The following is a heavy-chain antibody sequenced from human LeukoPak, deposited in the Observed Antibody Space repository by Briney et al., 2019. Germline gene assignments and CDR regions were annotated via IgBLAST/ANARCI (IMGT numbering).Heavy chain of an antibody. D-gene: IGHD6-13*01. Sequence: GGSLRLSCAASGFTFSSYAMSWVRQAPGKGLGWVSAISGSGGSTYYADSVKGRFTISRDNSKNTLYLQMNSLRAEDTAVYYCAKPSEGIAAAGTGYFDYWGQGTLVTVSS. CDR3: AKPSEGIAAAGTGYFDY. CDR2: ISGSGGST. J-gene: IGHJ4*02. CDR1: GFTFSSYA. V-gene: IGHV3-23*01.